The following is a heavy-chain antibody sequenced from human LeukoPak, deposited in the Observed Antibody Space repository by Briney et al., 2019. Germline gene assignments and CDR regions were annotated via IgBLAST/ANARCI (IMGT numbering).Heavy chain of an antibody. CDR1: GGTFSSYA. V-gene: IGHV1-69*13. CDR2: IIPIFGTA. Sequence: GASVKVSCKASGGTFSSYAISWVRQAPGQGLEWMGGIIPIFGTANYAQKFKGRVTITADESTSTAYMELSSMRSEDKAVYYCARSPGRWEPGPWGQGTLVTVSS. CDR3: ARSPGRWEPGP. J-gene: IGHJ5*02. D-gene: IGHD1-26*01.